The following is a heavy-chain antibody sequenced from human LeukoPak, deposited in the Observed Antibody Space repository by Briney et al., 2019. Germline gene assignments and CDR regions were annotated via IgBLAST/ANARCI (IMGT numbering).Heavy chain of an antibody. CDR2: INHSGST. CDR3: TRELSGSQDS. D-gene: IGHD3-22*01. Sequence: PSETLSLTYTVSGGSISSYYWSWIRQPPGKGLEWIGEINHSGSTNYNPSLKSRVTISVDTSKNQFSLNLSSVTAADTAVYYCTRELSGSQDSWGQGTLVTVSS. CDR1: GGSISSYY. V-gene: IGHV4-59*12. J-gene: IGHJ4*02.